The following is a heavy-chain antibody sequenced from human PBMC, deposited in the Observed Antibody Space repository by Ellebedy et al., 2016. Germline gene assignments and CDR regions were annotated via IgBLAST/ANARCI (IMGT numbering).Heavy chain of an antibody. D-gene: IGHD5-12*01. CDR3: AALVDIVATSPDY. CDR1: GYTFTSYS. CDR2: INAGNGYI. J-gene: IGHJ4*02. Sequence: GESLKISCKASGYTFTSYSIHWFRQAPGQRPEWMGWINAGNGYITYSQKFQDRVTITRDMSTSTAYMELSSLRSEDTAVYYCAALVDIVATSPDYWGQGTLVTVSS. V-gene: IGHV1-3*01.